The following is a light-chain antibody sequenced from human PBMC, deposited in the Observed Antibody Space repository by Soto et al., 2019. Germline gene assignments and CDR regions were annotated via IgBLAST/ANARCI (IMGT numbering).Light chain of an antibody. J-gene: IGKJ5*01. CDR3: QQYASSPIT. V-gene: IGKV3-20*01. CDR1: QSFSRSF. Sequence: EIVLTQSPGTLSLSPRERATLSCRASQSFSRSFLAWYQQKPGQAPRLLLYGASTRATGIPDRFSGSGSGTDFTLSITRLEPEDFAVYYCQQYASSPITFGQGTRLEIK. CDR2: GAS.